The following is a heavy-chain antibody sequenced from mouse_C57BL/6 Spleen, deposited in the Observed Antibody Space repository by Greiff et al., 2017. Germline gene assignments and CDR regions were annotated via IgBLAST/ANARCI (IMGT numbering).Heavy chain of an antibody. V-gene: IGHV5-9-1*02. CDR1: GFTFSSYA. D-gene: IGHD1-1*01. Sequence: DVHLVESGEGLVKPGGSLKLSCAASGFTFSSYAMSWVRQTPEKRLEWVAYISSGGDYIYYADTVKGRFTISRDNARNTLYLQMSSLKSEDTAMXYCTRVTTVVFDYWGQGTTLTVSS. J-gene: IGHJ2*01. CDR3: TRVTTVVFDY. CDR2: ISSGGDYI.